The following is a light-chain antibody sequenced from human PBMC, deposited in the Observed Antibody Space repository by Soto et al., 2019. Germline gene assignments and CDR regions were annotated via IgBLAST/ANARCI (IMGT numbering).Light chain of an antibody. V-gene: IGKV1-39*01. CDR1: HYISTN. J-gene: IGKJ2*01. Sequence: DIQMTQSPSSLSASVGDRVTISCRASHYISTNLNWYQKKPGKAPKLLIHAASSLHSGVPSRFSVSGSGTDFTLTIDSLQPEDFATYYCQQSYSTPPDTFGQGTKLEIQ. CDR2: AAS. CDR3: QQSYSTPPDT.